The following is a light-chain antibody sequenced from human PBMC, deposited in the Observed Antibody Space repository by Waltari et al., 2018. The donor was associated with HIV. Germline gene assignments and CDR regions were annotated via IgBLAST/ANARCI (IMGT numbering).Light chain of an antibody. V-gene: IGLV2-8*01. J-gene: IGLJ1*01. CDR1: SSDVGGYNY. Sequence: QSALTQPPSASGSPGQSVTISCTGTSSDVGGYNYVSWYQQHPGKAPNLRIYEVSNRPSGVPDPFSVSKSGNTASLTVSGRQAEDESDYYCSSYAGSNNPYVFGTGTKVTVL. CDR2: EVS. CDR3: SSYAGSNNPYV.